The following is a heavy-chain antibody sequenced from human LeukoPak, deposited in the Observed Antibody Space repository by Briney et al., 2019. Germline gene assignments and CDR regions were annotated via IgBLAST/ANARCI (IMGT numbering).Heavy chain of an antibody. CDR3: ARDDRDGYNYGY. Sequence: GASVKASCKASGGTFSSYSISWVRQAPGQGLEWMGRIIPVLDIANYAQKLQGRVTITADKSTSTAYMELNSLRSEDTAVYYCARDDRDGYNYGYWGQGTLVTVSS. D-gene: IGHD5-24*01. CDR1: GGTFSSYS. CDR2: IIPVLDIA. V-gene: IGHV1-69*04. J-gene: IGHJ4*02.